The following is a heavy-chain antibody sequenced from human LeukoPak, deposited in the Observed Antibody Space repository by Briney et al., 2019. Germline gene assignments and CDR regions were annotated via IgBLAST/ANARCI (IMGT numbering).Heavy chain of an antibody. CDR3: ARGSQLRTYYDSSGTDYYGMDV. Sequence: QPGGSLRLSCAASGFTVSSNYMTWVRQAPGKGLEWVSLIYSGGSTSYADSVKGRFTISRDNSKNTLYLQMNSLRAEDTAVYYCARGSQLRTYYDSSGTDYYGMDVWGQGTTVTVSS. V-gene: IGHV3-66*01. CDR1: GFTVSSNY. D-gene: IGHD3-22*01. CDR2: IYSGGST. J-gene: IGHJ6*02.